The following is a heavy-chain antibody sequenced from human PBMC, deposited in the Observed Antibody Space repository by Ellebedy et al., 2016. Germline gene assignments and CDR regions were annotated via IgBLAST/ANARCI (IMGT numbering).Heavy chain of an antibody. CDR1: GYSFTTYW. CDR3: ARRPSIVTAGGFDM. Sequence: GESLKISXKGSGYSFTTYWIGWVRQMPGEGLEWMGIIFLRDSTTKYSPSFQGQVTISADTSINTAYLQWDSLRASDTAMYYCARRPSIVTAGGFDMWGQGTMVTVSS. J-gene: IGHJ3*02. D-gene: IGHD1-26*01. V-gene: IGHV5-51*01. CDR2: IFLRDSTT.